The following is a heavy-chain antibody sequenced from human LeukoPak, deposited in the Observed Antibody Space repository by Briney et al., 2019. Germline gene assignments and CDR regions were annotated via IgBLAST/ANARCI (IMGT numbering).Heavy chain of an antibody. Sequence: PGGSLRLSCAASGFTFSSYGMHWVRQAPGKGLEWVAVIWYDGSNKYYADSVKGRFTISRDNSKNTLYLQMNSLRAEDTAVYYCARDRYYGSGSLDYWGQGTLVTVSS. J-gene: IGHJ4*02. CDR3: ARDRYYGSGSLDY. CDR2: IWYDGSNK. CDR1: GFTFSSYG. D-gene: IGHD3-10*01. V-gene: IGHV3-33*01.